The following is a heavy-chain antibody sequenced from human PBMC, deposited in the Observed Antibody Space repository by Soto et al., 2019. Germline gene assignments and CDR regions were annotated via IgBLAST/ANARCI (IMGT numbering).Heavy chain of an antibody. CDR3: ARDLGDYYGSGSYYPN. CDR2: INAGNGNT. Sequence: QVQLVQSGAEVKKPGASVKVSCKASGYTFTSYAMHWVRQAPGQRLEWMGWINAGNGNTKYSQKFQGRVTITRDTSASTAYMELSSLRSEATAVYYCARDLGDYYGSGSYYPNWGQGTLVTVSS. V-gene: IGHV1-3*01. J-gene: IGHJ4*02. CDR1: GYTFTSYA. D-gene: IGHD3-10*01.